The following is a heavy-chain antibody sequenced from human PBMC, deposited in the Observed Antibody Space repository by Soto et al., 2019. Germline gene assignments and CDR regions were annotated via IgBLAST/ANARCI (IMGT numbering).Heavy chain of an antibody. CDR3: ARRARPDFYYMDV. J-gene: IGHJ6*03. Sequence: GGSMRLSCAASGFTLSGYAVDWVRQAPGKGLEYVSGISSNGVGTYYANSVQGRFTISRDNSKNTVYLQMGSLRPEDMAVYYCARRARPDFYYMDVWGKGTTVTVSS. CDR2: ISSNGVGT. D-gene: IGHD6-6*01. V-gene: IGHV3-64*01. CDR1: GFTLSGYA.